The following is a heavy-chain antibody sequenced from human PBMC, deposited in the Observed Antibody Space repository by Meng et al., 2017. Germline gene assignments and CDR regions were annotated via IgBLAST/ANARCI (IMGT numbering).Heavy chain of an antibody. V-gene: IGHV3-30*01. CDR3: ASMGY. CDR2: ISYDGSNK. D-gene: IGHD3-10*01. J-gene: IGHJ4*02. CDR1: GFTFSSYA. Sequence: VRLVESGGGVVQPGRSLGLSCAASGFTFSSYAMHWVRQAPGKGLEWVAVISYDGSNKYYADSVKGRFTISRDNSKNTLYLQMNSLRAEDTAVYYCASMGYWGQGTLVTVSS.